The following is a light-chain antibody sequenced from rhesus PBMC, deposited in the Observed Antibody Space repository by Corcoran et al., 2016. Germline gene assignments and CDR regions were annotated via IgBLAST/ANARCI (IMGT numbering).Light chain of an antibody. CDR1: QGINNH. CDR3: QQYKNFPPT. V-gene: IGKV1-66*01. J-gene: IGKJ4*01. CDR2: YAS. Sequence: DIQMTQSPSSLSASVGDTVTITCRASQGINNHLSWYQQVPGKAPQPLIYYASSLKAGVPSRFSGSGSGTDYTLTISSLQPEDIATYYCQQYKNFPPTFGGGTNVEIK.